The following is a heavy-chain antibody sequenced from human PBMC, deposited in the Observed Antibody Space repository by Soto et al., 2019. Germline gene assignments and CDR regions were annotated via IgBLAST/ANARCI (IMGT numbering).Heavy chain of an antibody. J-gene: IGHJ6*02. Sequence: QVHLVQSGAEVKKPGASVKVSCKTSGYTFTRYGISWVRQAPGQGLEWMGWISGYDGRTNFAQKVQDRVTMTTDTSTSTVYMALRSLSSDDTAVYYCAREGAVPYYYYGMDVWGQGTTVTVSS. CDR3: AREGAVPYYYYGMDV. CDR2: ISGYDGRT. D-gene: IGHD3-16*01. V-gene: IGHV1-18*01. CDR1: GYTFTRYG.